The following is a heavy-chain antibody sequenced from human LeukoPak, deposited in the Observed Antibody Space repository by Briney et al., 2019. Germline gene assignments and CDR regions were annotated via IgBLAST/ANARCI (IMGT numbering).Heavy chain of an antibody. CDR1: RFSFSTYD. Sequence: GGSLRLSCAASRFSFSTYDMNWLRQAPGKGLEWVSYISTSGLTIYYADSAKGRLTVSRDNAKNSLYLQMNNLRAEDTAVYYCARGLLGSPWGQGTLVTVSS. J-gene: IGHJ5*02. V-gene: IGHV3-48*03. CDR2: ISTSGLTI. D-gene: IGHD2-21*02. CDR3: ARGLLGSP.